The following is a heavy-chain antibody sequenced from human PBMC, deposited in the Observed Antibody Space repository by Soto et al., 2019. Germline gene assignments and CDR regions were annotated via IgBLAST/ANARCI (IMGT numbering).Heavy chain of an antibody. D-gene: IGHD3-10*01. CDR1: GFTSSNYW. CDR2: IRQDGSQI. V-gene: IGHV3-7*04. J-gene: IGHJ3*02. Sequence: GSLRLSCAAXGFTSSNYWMSWVRQAPGKGLERVANIRQDGSQIQYVDSVKGRFTASRDNAKNSLYLQMSNLGVEDTALYYCARDPYGNAFGAFHIWGQGTKVTVSS. CDR3: ARDPYGNAFGAFHI.